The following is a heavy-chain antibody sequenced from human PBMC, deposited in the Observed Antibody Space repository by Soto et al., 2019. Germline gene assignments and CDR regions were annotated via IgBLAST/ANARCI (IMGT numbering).Heavy chain of an antibody. D-gene: IGHD6-19*01. CDR1: GFTFSTYS. V-gene: IGHV3-21*01. Sequence: SGGSLRLSCAASGFTFSTYSMNWVRQAPGKGLEWVSSISSSSSYIYYADSVKGRFTISRDNAKNSLYLQMNSLRAEDTAVYYCARLYSGWSKGYNWFAPWGQGTLVTAPQ. J-gene: IGHJ5*02. CDR3: ARLYSGWSKGYNWFAP. CDR2: ISSSSSYI.